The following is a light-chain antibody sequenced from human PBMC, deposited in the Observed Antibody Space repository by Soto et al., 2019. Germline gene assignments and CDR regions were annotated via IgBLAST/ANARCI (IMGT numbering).Light chain of an antibody. Sequence: EIVLTQSPATLSLSPGNRATLSCRASQSVSGYLAWYQQKPGQAPRLLIYDASNRATGIPARFSGSGSGTXXXXXXXXXXXXXFAVYYCQQRSNWPSTFGGXXKVEI. J-gene: IGKJ4*01. V-gene: IGKV3-11*01. CDR1: QSVSGY. CDR3: QQRSNWPST. CDR2: DAS.